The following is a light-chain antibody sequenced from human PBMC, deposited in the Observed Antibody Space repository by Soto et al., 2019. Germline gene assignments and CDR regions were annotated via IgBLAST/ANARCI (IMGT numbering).Light chain of an antibody. CDR2: EVS. V-gene: IGLV2-14*01. CDR1: SSDVGGYNY. Sequence: QPALTQPASVSGSPGQSITISCTGTSSDVGGYNYVSWYQQHPGKAPKLMIYEVSNRPSGVSNRFSGSKSGNTASLTISGLQAEDEADYYCSSYTSSSTVFGTGTKV. CDR3: SSYTSSSTV. J-gene: IGLJ1*01.